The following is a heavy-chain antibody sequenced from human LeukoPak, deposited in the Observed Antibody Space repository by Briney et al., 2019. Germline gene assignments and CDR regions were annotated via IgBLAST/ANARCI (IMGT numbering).Heavy chain of an antibody. V-gene: IGHV3-74*01. D-gene: IGHD6-19*01. CDR3: RAGIAVAGGDY. CDR2: INSDGSST. CDR1: GFTFSSYW. Sequence: GGSLRLSCAASGFTFSSYWMHWVRQAPGKGLVWVSRINSDGSSTSYADSVKGRFTISRDNAKNTLYLQMNSPRAEDTAVYYCRAGIAVAGGDYWGQGTLVTVSS. J-gene: IGHJ4*02.